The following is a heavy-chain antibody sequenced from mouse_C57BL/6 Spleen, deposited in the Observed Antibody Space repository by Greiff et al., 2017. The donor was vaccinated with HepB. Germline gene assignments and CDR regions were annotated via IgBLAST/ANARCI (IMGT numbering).Heavy chain of an antibody. V-gene: IGHV3-1*01. J-gene: IGHJ2*01. CDR3: ARGTTVVEDYFDY. Sequence: EVKVVESGPGMVKPSQSLSLTCTVTGYSITSGYDWHWIRHFPGNKLEWMGYISYSGSTNYNPSLKSRISITHDTSKNHFFLKLNSVTTEDTATYYCARGTTVVEDYFDYWGQGTTLTVSS. CDR2: ISYSGST. CDR1: GYSITSGYD. D-gene: IGHD1-1*01.